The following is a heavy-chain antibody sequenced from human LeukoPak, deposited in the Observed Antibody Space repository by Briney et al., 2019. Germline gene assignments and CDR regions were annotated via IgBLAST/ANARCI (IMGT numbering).Heavy chain of an antibody. V-gene: IGHV3-64D*06. D-gene: IGHD6-19*01. CDR2: ISSNGGIT. J-gene: IGHJ4*02. Sequence: GGSLRLSCSASEFTFSSYPMHWVRQAQGKGLEYVSYISSNGGITYYADSVKGRFTISRDNSKSMVYLQMSSLRTEDTAVYYCVKGRAVAGRFDYWAREPWSPSPQ. CDR3: VKGRAVAGRFDY. CDR1: EFTFSSYP.